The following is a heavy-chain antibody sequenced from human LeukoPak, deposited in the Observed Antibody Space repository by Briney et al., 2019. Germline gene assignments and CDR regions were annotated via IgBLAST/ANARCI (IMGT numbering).Heavy chain of an antibody. CDR3: ARGQRRDYYYYGMDV. V-gene: IGHV4-34*01. J-gene: IGHJ6*02. CDR1: GGSFSGYY. Sequence: SETLSLTCAVYGGSFSGYYWSWIRQPPGKGLEWIGEINHSGSTNYNPSLKSRVTISVDTSKNQFSLKLSSVTAADTAVYYCARGQRRDYYYYGMDVWGQGTTVTVSS. CDR2: INHSGST.